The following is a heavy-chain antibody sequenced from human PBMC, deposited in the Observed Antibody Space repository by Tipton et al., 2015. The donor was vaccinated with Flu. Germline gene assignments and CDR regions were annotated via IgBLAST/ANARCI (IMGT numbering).Heavy chain of an antibody. CDR3: ARADHHGSGSCFDY. CDR1: GFTFSGYS. D-gene: IGHD3-10*01. CDR2: ISFTSKYI. J-gene: IGHJ4*02. Sequence: SLRLSCAASGFTFSGYSMNWVRQAPGKGLEWVSSISFTSKYIYYEDSVKGRFTISRDNAKKSLYLQMTSLRAEDTAVYYCARADHHGSGSCFDYWGQGTLVTVSS. V-gene: IGHV3-21*01.